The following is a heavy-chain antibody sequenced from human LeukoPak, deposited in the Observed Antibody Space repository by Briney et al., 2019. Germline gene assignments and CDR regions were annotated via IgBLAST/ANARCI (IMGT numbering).Heavy chain of an antibody. Sequence: ASVKVSCKASGYTFTSYYMHWVRQAPGQGLEWMGTINPSGGSTSYAQKFQGRVTMTRDTSTSTVYMELSSLRSEDTAVYYCAREGETYYDILSLGTYGMDVWGQGTTVTVSS. CDR2: INPSGGST. CDR3: AREGETYYDILSLGTYGMDV. J-gene: IGHJ6*02. V-gene: IGHV1-46*01. CDR1: GYTFTSYY. D-gene: IGHD3-9*01.